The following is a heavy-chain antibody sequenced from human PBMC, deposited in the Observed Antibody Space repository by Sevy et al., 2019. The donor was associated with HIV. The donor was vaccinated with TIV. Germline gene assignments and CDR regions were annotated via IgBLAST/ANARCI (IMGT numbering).Heavy chain of an antibody. D-gene: IGHD2-15*01. CDR3: VGYCSVNSYYSGALDI. V-gene: IGHV3-7*01. Sequence: GGSLRLSCAVSGFTFSNYWMSWVRQAPGKGLEWVANIEQDGSERNYVDSVKGRFTISRDNARNSLYLQMNSLRAEDTAVYYCVGYCSVNSYYSGALDIWGQGTMVTVSS. CDR1: GFTFSNYW. CDR2: IEQDGSER. J-gene: IGHJ3*02.